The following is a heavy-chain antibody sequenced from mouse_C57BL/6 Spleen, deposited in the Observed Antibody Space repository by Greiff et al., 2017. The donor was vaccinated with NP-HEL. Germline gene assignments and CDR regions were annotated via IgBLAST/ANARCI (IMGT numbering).Heavy chain of an antibody. Sequence: EVQRVESGGGLVKPGGSLKLSCAASGFTFSSYAMSWVRQTPEKRLEWVATISDGGSYTYYPDNVKGRFTISRDNAKNNLYLQMSHLKSEDTAMYYCARVYDGYYPYAMDYWGQGTSVTVSS. D-gene: IGHD2-3*01. CDR1: GFTFSSYA. V-gene: IGHV5-4*01. CDR3: ARVYDGYYPYAMDY. J-gene: IGHJ4*01. CDR2: ISDGGSYT.